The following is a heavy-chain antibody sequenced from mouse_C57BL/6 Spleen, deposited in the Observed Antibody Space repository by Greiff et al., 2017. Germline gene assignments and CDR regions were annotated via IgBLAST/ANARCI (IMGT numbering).Heavy chain of an antibody. Sequence: EVKLQESGGGLVKPGGSLKLSCAASGFTFSSYTMSWVRQTPEKRLEWVATISGGGGNTYYPDSVKGRFTISRDNAKNTLYLQMRSLRSEDTALYYCARQGYSIDYWGQGTTLTVSS. D-gene: IGHD2-5*01. CDR2: ISGGGGNT. J-gene: IGHJ2*01. V-gene: IGHV5-9*01. CDR3: ARQGYSIDY. CDR1: GFTFSSYT.